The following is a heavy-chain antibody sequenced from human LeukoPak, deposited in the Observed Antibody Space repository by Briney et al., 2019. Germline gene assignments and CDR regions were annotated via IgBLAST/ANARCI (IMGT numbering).Heavy chain of an antibody. CDR1: GFTFSSYA. D-gene: IGHD5-24*01. Sequence: HPGGSLRLSCAASGFTFSSYAMSWVRQAPGKGLQWVASINRDGSERHPVDSVKGRFTISRDNAKNSVYLQMSGLTVEDTAVYYCVRDVEIWGQGTLVTVSS. V-gene: IGHV3-7*01. CDR3: VRDVEI. J-gene: IGHJ4*02. CDR2: INRDGSER.